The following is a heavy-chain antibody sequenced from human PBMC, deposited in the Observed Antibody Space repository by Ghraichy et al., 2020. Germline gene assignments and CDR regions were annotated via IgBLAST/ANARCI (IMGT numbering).Heavy chain of an antibody. D-gene: IGHD5-18*01. V-gene: IGHV3-23*01. J-gene: IGHJ4*02. CDR2: IRDNGGKT. CDR3: AKSREIGYKGQYYFDH. Sequence: GESLNISCAASGFAFSSYGLSWVRQAPGQGLEWVSTIRDNGGKTYYADSVKGRFTISSDNSKSTVYLQMNGLRAADTAIYYCAKSREIGYKGQYYFDHWGQGTLVSVSS. CDR1: GFAFSSYG.